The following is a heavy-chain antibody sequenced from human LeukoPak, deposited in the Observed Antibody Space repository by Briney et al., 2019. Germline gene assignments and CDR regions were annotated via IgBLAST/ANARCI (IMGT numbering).Heavy chain of an antibody. CDR3: ARVGTAMVTAGAFDI. CDR2: ISYDGSNK. J-gene: IGHJ3*02. Sequence: GGSLRLSCAASGFTFSSYAMHWVRQAPGKGLEWVAVISYDGSNKYYADSVKGRFTISRDNSKNTLYLQMNSLRAEDTAVYYCARVGTAMVTAGAFDIWGQGTMVTVSS. V-gene: IGHV3-30*04. D-gene: IGHD5-18*01. CDR1: GFTFSSYA.